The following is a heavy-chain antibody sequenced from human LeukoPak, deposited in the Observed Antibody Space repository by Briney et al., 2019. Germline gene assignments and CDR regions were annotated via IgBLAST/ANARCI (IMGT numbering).Heavy chain of an antibody. D-gene: IGHD3-3*01. Sequence: ASVKVSCKVSEYRLTELSMHWVRLAPGKGLEWMGGFDPEDVDTIYAQKFEGRVTLTEDTSTDTAYLELSSLRSEDTAVYYCATLLLSKKRYYDFWTSAFDFWGQGTMVTVSS. CDR2: FDPEDVDT. J-gene: IGHJ3*01. V-gene: IGHV1-24*01. CDR1: EYRLTELS. CDR3: ATLLLSKKRYYDFWTSAFDF.